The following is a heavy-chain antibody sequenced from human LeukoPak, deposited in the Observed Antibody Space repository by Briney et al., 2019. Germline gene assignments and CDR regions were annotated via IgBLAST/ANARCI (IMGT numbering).Heavy chain of an antibody. D-gene: IGHD4-23*01. CDR1: GGSVSSGSYY. J-gene: IGHJ4*02. CDR2: IYYSGST. V-gene: IGHV4-61*01. Sequence: SETLSLTCTVSGGSVSSGSYYWSWIRQPPGKGLEWIGYIYYSGSTNYNPSLKSRVTISVDTSKNQFSLKLSSVTAADTAVYFCARSTTVVPDYWGQGNLVTVSS. CDR3: ARSTTVVPDY.